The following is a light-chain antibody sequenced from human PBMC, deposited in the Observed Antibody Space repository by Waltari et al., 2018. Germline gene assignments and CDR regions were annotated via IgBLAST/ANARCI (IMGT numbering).Light chain of an antibody. CDR2: DVN. CDR3: SSYTSSSTWV. Sequence: QSDLTQPASVSGSPGQSITISSTAATRHLIHCNHVSWYQQPPGKAPKVVIYDVNYRPSGVSPRFSGSRSGNTASLTISGVQADDEADYYCSSYTSSSTWVFGGGTKLTVL. V-gene: IGLV2-14*03. J-gene: IGLJ3*02. CDR1: TRHLIHCNH.